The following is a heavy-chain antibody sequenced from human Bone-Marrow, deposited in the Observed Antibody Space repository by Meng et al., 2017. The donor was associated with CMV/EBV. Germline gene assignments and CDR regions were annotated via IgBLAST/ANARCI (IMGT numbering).Heavy chain of an antibody. J-gene: IGHJ5*02. CDR1: GGSISSSSYY. D-gene: IGHD3-3*01. CDR2: IYYSGST. CDR3: ARVGRDYDFWSGPLGWFDP. Sequence: SETLFLTCTVSGGSISSSSYYWGWIRQPPGKGLEWIGSIYYSGSTYYNPSLKSRVTISVDTSKNQFSLKLSSVTAADTAVYYCARVGRDYDFWSGPLGWFDPWGQGTLVTVSS. V-gene: IGHV4-39*01.